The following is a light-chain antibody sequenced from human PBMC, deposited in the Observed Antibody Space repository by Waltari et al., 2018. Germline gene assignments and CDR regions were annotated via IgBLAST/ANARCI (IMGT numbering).Light chain of an antibody. CDR1: RTVRSN. J-gene: IGKJ1*01. CDR3: QQYNNWPRT. V-gene: IGKV3-15*01. Sequence: EIVMTQSPATLSVSPGERATLSCRASRTVRSNLAWYQQQPAQPHRLLISGASTRSTGIPARFSGSGSGTEFTLTISSLQSEEFAVYYCQQYNNWPRTFGQGTKVEIK. CDR2: GAS.